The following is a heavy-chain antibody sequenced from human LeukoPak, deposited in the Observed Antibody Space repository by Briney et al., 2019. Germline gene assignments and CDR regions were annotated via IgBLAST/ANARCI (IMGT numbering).Heavy chain of an antibody. Sequence: SETLSLTCTLSGGSFSSYYWSWIRQPPGKGLEWIGYIYYSGSTNYNPSLKSRVTISVDTSKNQFSLKLSSVTATDTAVYYCARAGYSGSDFSVWGKGSTVTVSS. CDR1: GGSFSSYY. CDR2: IYYSGST. CDR3: ARAGYSGSDFSV. J-gene: IGHJ6*04. V-gene: IGHV4-59*01. D-gene: IGHD5-12*01.